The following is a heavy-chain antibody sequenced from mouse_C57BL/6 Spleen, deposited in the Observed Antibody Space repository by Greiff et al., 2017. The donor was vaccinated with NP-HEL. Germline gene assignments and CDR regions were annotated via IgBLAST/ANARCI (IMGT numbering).Heavy chain of an antibody. Sequence: VQLVESGPGLVQPSQSLSITCTVSGFSLTSYGVHWVRQSPGKGLEWLGVIGSGGSTDYNASFISRLSISKDNSKSQVFFKMNSLQADDTAIYSCARGAGTRNLDYWGQGTTLTVSA. D-gene: IGHD4-1*01. CDR1: GFSLTSYG. CDR2: IGSGGST. V-gene: IGHV2-2*01. J-gene: IGHJ2*01. CDR3: ARGAGTRNLDY.